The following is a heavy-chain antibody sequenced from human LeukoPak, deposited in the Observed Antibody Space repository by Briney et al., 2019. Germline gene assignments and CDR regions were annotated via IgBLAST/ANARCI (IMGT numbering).Heavy chain of an antibody. Sequence: PGGSLRLSCAASGITFSNYWMHWVRQAPGKGLVWVSRISSDGSSTNYADSVKGRFTISRDNAKNTLYLQMNSLRAEDTAVYYCARGSSTTGYWGQGTLVTVSS. CDR3: ARGSSTTGY. CDR1: GITFSNYW. J-gene: IGHJ4*02. CDR2: ISSDGSST. D-gene: IGHD2-2*01. V-gene: IGHV3-74*01.